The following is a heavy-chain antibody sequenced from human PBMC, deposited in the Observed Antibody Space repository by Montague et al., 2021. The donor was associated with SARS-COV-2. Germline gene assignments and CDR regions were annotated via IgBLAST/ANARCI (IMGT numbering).Heavy chain of an antibody. CDR1: GASISSSHW. D-gene: IGHD6-19*01. V-gene: IGHV4-4*02. Sequence: SETLSLTCTVSGASISSSHWWCWIRQPPGKVLEWMGEIYNTGSTNYHSSIKSRATISVDKSKNQFSLKLSLVTAADTVVYFCARAPIVGSGKNAFDIWGQGTMVTVSS. CDR3: ARAPIVGSGKNAFDI. CDR2: IYNTGST. J-gene: IGHJ3*02.